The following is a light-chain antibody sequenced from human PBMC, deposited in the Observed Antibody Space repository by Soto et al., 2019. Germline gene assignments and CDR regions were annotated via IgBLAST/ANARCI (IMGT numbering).Light chain of an antibody. CDR2: EVS. CDR3: SSYTSSSTSHVL. Sequence: QSALTQPASVSGSPGQSITISCTGTSSDVGDYDYVSWYQQHPGKAPKLMIYEVSNRPSGVSNRFSGSKSGNTASLTISGLQAEDEDDYYCSSYTSSSTSHVLFGGGTKLTVL. J-gene: IGLJ2*01. V-gene: IGLV2-14*01. CDR1: SSDVGDYDY.